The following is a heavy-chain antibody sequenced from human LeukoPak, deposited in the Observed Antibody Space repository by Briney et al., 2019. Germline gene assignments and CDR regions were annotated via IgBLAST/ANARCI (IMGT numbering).Heavy chain of an antibody. CDR2: INYSGTT. Sequence: PSETLSLTCSVSGGSISSSSYYWGWIRQPPGKGLEWIGSINYSGTTYYNPSLKSRVTISIDTSKNQFSLKLSSVTAADTAVYYCARQKFLDVWGQGTTVTVSS. CDR1: GGSISSSSYY. J-gene: IGHJ6*02. V-gene: IGHV4-39*07. CDR3: ARQKFLDV.